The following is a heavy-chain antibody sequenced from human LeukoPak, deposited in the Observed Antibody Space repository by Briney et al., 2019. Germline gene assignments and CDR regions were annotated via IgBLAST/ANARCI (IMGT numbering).Heavy chain of an antibody. Sequence: SQTLSLTCNISGDSFSSNTVAWNWLRQSPWRGLELLGSTYYRSTWHYDYATSVKARVTVNPDTSKNQFSLQLNSVTPDDTAVYFCVREALVTRFDYWGQGTQVTVSS. V-gene: IGHV6-1*01. CDR1: GDSFSSNTVA. CDR3: VREALVTRFDY. J-gene: IGHJ4*02. CDR2: TYYRSTWHY.